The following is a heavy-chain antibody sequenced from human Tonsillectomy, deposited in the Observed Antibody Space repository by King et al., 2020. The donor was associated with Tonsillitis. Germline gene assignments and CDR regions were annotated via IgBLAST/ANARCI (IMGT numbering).Heavy chain of an antibody. CDR1: GFTFSSYA. V-gene: IGHV3-30-3*01. D-gene: IGHD2-2*01. J-gene: IGHJ6*02. CDR3: ATEGYCSSTSCLKLELDYYYGMDV. Sequence: VQLVESGGGVVQPGRSLRLSCAASGFTFSSYAMHWVRQAPGKGLEWVAVISYDGSNKYYADSVKGRFTISRDNSKNTLYLQMNSLRAEDTAVYYCATEGYCSSTSCLKLELDYYYGMDVWGQGTTVTVSS. CDR2: ISYDGSNK.